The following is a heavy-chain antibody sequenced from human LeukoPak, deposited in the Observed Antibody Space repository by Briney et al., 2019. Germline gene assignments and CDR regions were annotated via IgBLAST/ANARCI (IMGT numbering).Heavy chain of an antibody. Sequence: SETLSLTCTVSGVSISSYYWSWIRQPAGKGLEWIGRIYTSGSTNYNPSLKSRVTMSVDTSKNQFSLKLSSVTAADTAIYYCATDYFKYNDGSGPFEYWGQGTLVTVST. CDR3: ATDYFKYNDGSGPFEY. CDR1: GVSISSYY. J-gene: IGHJ4*02. V-gene: IGHV4-4*07. CDR2: IYTSGST. D-gene: IGHD3-22*01.